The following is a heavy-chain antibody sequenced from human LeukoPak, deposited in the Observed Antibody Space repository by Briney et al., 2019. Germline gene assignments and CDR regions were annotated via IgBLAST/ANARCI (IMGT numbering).Heavy chain of an antibody. CDR3: ATDLYDSSGYPIAMINHYYYYGMDV. Sequence: SVKVSCKASGGTFSSYAISWVRQAPGQGLEWMGGIIPIFGTANYAQKFQGRVTITADESTSTAYMELSSLRSEDTAVYYCATDLYDSSGYPIAMINHYYYYGMDVWGQGTTVTVSS. V-gene: IGHV1-69*01. CDR1: GGTFSSYA. D-gene: IGHD3-22*01. J-gene: IGHJ6*02. CDR2: IIPIFGTA.